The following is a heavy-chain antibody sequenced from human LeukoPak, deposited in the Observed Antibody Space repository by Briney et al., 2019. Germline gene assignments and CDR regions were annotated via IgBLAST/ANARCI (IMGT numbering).Heavy chain of an antibody. CDR3: AKAQGSSWPYYFDY. J-gene: IGHJ4*02. CDR2: ISWNSGSI. Sequence: PGRSLRLSCAASGFTFDDYAMHWVRQAPGKGLEWVSGISWNSGSIGYADSVKGRFTISRDNTKNSLYLQMNSLRAEDMALYYCAKAQGSSWPYYFDYWGQGTLVTVFS. CDR1: GFTFDDYA. D-gene: IGHD6-13*01. V-gene: IGHV3-9*03.